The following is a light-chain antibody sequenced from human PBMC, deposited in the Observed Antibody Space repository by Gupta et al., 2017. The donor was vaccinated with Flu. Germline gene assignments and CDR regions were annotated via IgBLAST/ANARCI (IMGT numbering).Light chain of an antibody. CDR3: SSYTDTSTFYV. Sequence: QSALTQPASVSGSPGQSITIPCPGTSSDVGGYNYVSWYQQRPGKAPKLMIYDVTNRPSWISDRFSGSKSGNTASLTISGLQAEDETDYYCSSYTDTSTFYVFGTGTKVTVL. J-gene: IGLJ1*01. CDR1: SSDVGGYNY. CDR2: DVT. V-gene: IGLV2-14*01.